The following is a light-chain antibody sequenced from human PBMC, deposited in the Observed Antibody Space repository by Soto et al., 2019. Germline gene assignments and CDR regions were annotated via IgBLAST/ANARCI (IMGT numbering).Light chain of an antibody. J-gene: IGLJ1*01. CDR3: SSYTTSNTRQIV. CDR1: SSDVGGYNY. V-gene: IGLV2-14*03. Sequence: QSVLTQPASVSGFPGQSITISCTGTSSDVGGYNYVSWYQHHPGKAPKLIIYDVSNRPSGVSIRFSGSKSDNTASLTISGLQPEDEADYHCSSYTTSNTRQIVVGTGTRSPS. CDR2: DVS.